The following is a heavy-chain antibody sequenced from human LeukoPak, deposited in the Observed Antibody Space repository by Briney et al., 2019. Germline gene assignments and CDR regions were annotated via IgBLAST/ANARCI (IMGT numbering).Heavy chain of an antibody. CDR1: GFSFSTYT. J-gene: IGHJ4*02. V-gene: IGHV3-21*01. D-gene: IGHD6-6*01. CDR2: ISTTDNYI. Sequence: PGGSLSLSCAASGFSFSTYTLNWDRQAPGKGLERVSSISTTDNYIYYADSVKGRFTISRDNAKNSLYLQMNSLRAEDTAVYYCAKDSQYIPSISSQSGFFDYWGQGTLVTVSS. CDR3: AKDSQYIPSISSQSGFFDY.